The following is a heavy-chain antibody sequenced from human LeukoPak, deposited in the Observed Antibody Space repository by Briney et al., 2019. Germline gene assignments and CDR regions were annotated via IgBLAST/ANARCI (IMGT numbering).Heavy chain of an antibody. CDR1: GYTFTYYY. Sequence: ASVKVSCKASGYTFTYYYIHWVRQAPGQGLEWMGWINPNSGGTNCAQKFQGRVTMTRDTSITTAYMELSRLRSDDTAVYFCTRDSYNDYYFDFWGQGTLVTVSS. J-gene: IGHJ4*02. CDR3: TRDSYNDYYFDF. V-gene: IGHV1-2*02. CDR2: INPNSGGT. D-gene: IGHD4/OR15-4a*01.